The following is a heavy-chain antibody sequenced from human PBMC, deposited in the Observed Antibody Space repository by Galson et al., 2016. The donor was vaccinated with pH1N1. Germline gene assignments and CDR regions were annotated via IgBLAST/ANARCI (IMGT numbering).Heavy chain of an antibody. CDR3: AREDYYDTDLSDWYFDL. D-gene: IGHD3-22*01. Sequence: SVKVSCKASGYSVTRYYMHRVRQAPGQGLEWMGGIIPIFNTVKYAQNFQGRVTITADESTTTAYMELSSLRSEDTAMYYCAREDYYDTDLSDWYFDLWGRGTLLTVSS. J-gene: IGHJ2*01. CDR1: GYSVTRYY. CDR2: IIPIFNTV. V-gene: IGHV1-69*13.